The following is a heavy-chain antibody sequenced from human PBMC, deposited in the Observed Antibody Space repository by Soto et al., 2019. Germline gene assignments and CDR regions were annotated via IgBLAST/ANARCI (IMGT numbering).Heavy chain of an antibody. CDR2: INNAGST. J-gene: IGHJ6*02. Sequence: GGSLRLSCAASGFDASVNFMTWVRQAPGRGLEWVSTINNAGSTFYADSVKGRFTISGDNSKNTLYLQMNSLRVDDTAMYYCGRENYYYGLDVWGQGTAVTVSS. V-gene: IGHV3-66*01. CDR3: GRENYYYGLDV. CDR1: GFDASVNF.